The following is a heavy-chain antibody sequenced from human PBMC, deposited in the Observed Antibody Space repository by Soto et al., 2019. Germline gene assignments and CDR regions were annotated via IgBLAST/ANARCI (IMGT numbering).Heavy chain of an antibody. Sequence: PSETLSLTCTVSGGSISSYYWSWIRQPPGKGLEWIGYIYYSGSTNYNPSLKSRVTISVDTSKNQFSLKLSSVTAADTAVYYCARGYDILTGYYLLDYWGQGTLVTVSS. V-gene: IGHV4-59*01. CDR3: ARGYDILTGYYLLDY. CDR2: IYYSGST. J-gene: IGHJ4*02. CDR1: GGSISSYY. D-gene: IGHD3-9*01.